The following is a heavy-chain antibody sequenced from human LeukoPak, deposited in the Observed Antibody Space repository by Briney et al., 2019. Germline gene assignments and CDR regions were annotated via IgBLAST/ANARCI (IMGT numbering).Heavy chain of an antibody. CDR1: GFTFDDYA. Sequence: PGGSLRLSCAASGFTFDDYAMHWVRQAPGKGLEWVSGISWNSGSIGYADSVKGRFTISRDNAKNSLYLQMNSLRAEDTAVYYCARDGNGVAGTTWYFDYWGQGTLVTVSS. CDR2: ISWNSGSI. D-gene: IGHD1-1*01. J-gene: IGHJ4*02. V-gene: IGHV3-9*01. CDR3: ARDGNGVAGTTWYFDY.